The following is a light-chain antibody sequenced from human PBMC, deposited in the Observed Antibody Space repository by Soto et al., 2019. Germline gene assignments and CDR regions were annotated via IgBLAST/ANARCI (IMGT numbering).Light chain of an antibody. CDR1: QSFNSIY. CDR2: GAS. CDR3: HQYDSWT. Sequence: EIGLTRSPGTLSLSPGERATLSCRASQSFNSIYLAWYQQKPGQAPRLLIYGASSRATGITDRFSGSGSGTDFTLTISRLEPDDFAVYYCHQYDSWTFGQGTKVDIK. V-gene: IGKV3-20*01. J-gene: IGKJ1*01.